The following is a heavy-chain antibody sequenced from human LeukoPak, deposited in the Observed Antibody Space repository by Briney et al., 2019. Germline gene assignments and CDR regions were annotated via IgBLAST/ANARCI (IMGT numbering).Heavy chain of an antibody. CDR2: IYSGGST. CDR3: AGHLRWKLEGCFDI. Sequence: EGSLRLSCAASGFTVSSNYMSWVRQAPGKGLEWVSVIYSGGSTYYADSVKGRFTISRDNSKNTLYLQMNSLRAEDTAVYYCAGHLRWKLEGCFDIRGQGTMVTVSS. V-gene: IGHV3-66*01. J-gene: IGHJ3*02. D-gene: IGHD4-23*01. CDR1: GFTVSSNY.